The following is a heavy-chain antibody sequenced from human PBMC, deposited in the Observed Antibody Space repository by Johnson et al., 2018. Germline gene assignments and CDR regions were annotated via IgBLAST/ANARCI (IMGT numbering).Heavy chain of an antibody. D-gene: IGHD6-13*01. CDR2: ISYDGSNQ. Sequence: VRLLETGGGVVEPGRSLRLSCAASGFTFSSYGMHWVRQAPGKGLAWVAVISYDGSNQYYADSVTGRFTISRDNSKNTLYLQMNSLSAEDTAVYYCAKGVYSSSWAAFDIWGQGTMVTVSS. CDR1: GFTFSSYG. J-gene: IGHJ3*02. V-gene: IGHV3-30*18. CDR3: AKGVYSSSWAAFDI.